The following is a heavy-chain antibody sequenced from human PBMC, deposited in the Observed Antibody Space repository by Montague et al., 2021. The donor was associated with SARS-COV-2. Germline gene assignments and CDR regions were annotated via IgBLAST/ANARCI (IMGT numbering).Heavy chain of an antibody. Sequence: TLSLTCTVSGASINNGRYYWSWIRQPAGKGPEWIGRIYTSGNTNYSPSLKSRVTISLDTSLNQISLKLSSVTAADTAIYYCAIDWDVHGTFDYWGQGIVVTVSS. V-gene: IGHV4-61*02. D-gene: IGHD1-1*01. CDR3: AIDWDVHGTFDY. J-gene: IGHJ4*02. CDR2: IYTSGNT. CDR1: GASINNGRYY.